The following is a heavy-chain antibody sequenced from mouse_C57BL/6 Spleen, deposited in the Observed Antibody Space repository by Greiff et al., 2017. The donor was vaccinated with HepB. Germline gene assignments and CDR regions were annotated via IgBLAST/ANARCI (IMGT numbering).Heavy chain of an antibody. CDR2: IDPSDSYT. V-gene: IGHV1-50*01. CDR1: GYTFTSYW. Sequence: VQLQQSGAELVKPGASVKLSCKASGYTFTSYWMQWVKQRPGQGLEWIGEIDPSDSYTNYNQKFKGKATLTVDTSSSTAYMQLSSLTSEDSAVYYCARLGTTNYWGQGTTLTVSS. J-gene: IGHJ2*01. D-gene: IGHD1-1*01. CDR3: ARLGTTNY.